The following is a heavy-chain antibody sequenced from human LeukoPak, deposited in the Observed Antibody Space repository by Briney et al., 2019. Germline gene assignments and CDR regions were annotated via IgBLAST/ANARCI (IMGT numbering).Heavy chain of an antibody. CDR2: IIPILSIA. CDR1: GGTFSSYT. J-gene: IGHJ3*02. V-gene: IGHV1-69*02. D-gene: IGHD3-22*01. CDR3: ARKGDYYDSSGYSVGYGDAFDI. Sequence: SVKVSCKASGGTFSSYTISWVRQAPGQGLEWMGRIIPILSIANYAQKFQGRVTITADKSTSTAYMELSSLRSEDTAVYYCARKGDYYDSSGYSVGYGDAFDIWGQGTMVTVSS.